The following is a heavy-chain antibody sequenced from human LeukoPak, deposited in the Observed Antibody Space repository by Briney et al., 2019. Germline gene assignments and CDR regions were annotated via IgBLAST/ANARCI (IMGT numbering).Heavy chain of an antibody. CDR3: ARDFATTPTGTLYYYYYMDV. CDR2: IYTSGST. CDR1: GGSISSYY. V-gene: IGHV4-4*07. J-gene: IGHJ6*03. Sequence: SETLSLTCTVSGGSISSYYWSWIRQPAGKGLEWIGRIYTSGSTNYNPSLKSRVTMSVDTSKNQFSLKLSSVTAADTAVYYCARDFATTPTGTLYYYYYMDVWGKGTTVTISS. D-gene: IGHD1-1*01.